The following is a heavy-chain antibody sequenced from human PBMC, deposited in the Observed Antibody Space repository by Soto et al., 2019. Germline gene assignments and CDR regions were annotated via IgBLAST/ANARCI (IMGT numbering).Heavy chain of an antibody. Sequence: ASVKVSCTASGYTFTSYYMHWVRQAPGQGLEWMGIINPSGGSTSYAQKFQGRVTMTRDTSTSTVYMELSSLRSEDTAVYYCARDQGRYYYDSSGYDYWGQGTLVTVSS. CDR1: GYTFTSYY. V-gene: IGHV1-46*01. CDR3: ARDQGRYYYDSSGYDY. CDR2: INPSGGST. J-gene: IGHJ4*02. D-gene: IGHD3-22*01.